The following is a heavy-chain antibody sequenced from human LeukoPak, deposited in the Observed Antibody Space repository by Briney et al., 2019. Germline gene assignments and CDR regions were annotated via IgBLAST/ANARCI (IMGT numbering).Heavy chain of an antibody. CDR3: ARDTRGDSYGYSSLYYFDY. D-gene: IGHD5-18*01. V-gene: IGHV4-61*02. CDR1: GGSISSGSYY. J-gene: IGHJ4*02. CDR2: IYTSGST. Sequence: KASETLSLTCTVSGGSISSGSYYWSWIRQPAGKGLEWIGRIYTSGSTNYNPSLKSRVTISVDTSKNQFSLKLSSVTAADTAVYYCARDTRGDSYGYSSLYYFDYWGQGTLVTVSS.